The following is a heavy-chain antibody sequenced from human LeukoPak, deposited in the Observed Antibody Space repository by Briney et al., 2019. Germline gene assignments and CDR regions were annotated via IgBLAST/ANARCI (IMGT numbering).Heavy chain of an antibody. J-gene: IGHJ4*02. CDR2: ISGRDGGVNT. D-gene: IGHD2-15*01. CDR1: GFTFSNYA. Sequence: GGSLRLSCAASGFTFSNYAMSWVRQAPGRGLEWVSAISGRDGGVNTYYADSVKGRFTISRDNSKNTLSLQMSSLRADDTAVYNCAKDVSGYGPSGFDSWGQGALVTVSS. V-gene: IGHV3-23*01. CDR3: AKDVSGYGPSGFDS.